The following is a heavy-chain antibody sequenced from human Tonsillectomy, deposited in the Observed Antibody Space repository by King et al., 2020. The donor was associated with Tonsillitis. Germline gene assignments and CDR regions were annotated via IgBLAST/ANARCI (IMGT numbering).Heavy chain of an antibody. Sequence: TLKESGPVLVKPTETLTLTCTVSGFSLSNARMGVSWIRQPPGKALEWLAHIFSNDEKLYSTSLKSRLTISKDTSKSQVVLTMTNMDPVDTATYYCARGRLDYDSSGYPTYYFDSWGQGTLVPVSS. V-gene: IGHV2-26*01. J-gene: IGHJ4*02. CDR1: GFSLSNARMG. CDR3: ARGRLDYDSSGYPTYYFDS. CDR2: IFSNDEK. D-gene: IGHD3-22*01.